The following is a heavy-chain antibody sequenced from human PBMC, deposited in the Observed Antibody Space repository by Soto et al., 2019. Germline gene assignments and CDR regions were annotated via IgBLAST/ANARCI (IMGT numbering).Heavy chain of an antibody. CDR1: GGSFSGYY. D-gene: IGHD3-3*01. J-gene: IGHJ6*02. CDR3: ARAGRYYDFWSGYYGGYYYYGMDV. CDR2: INHSGST. Sequence: SETLSLTCAVYGGSFSGYYWSWIRQPPGKGLEWIGEINHSGSTNYNPSLKGRVTISVDTSKNQFSLKLSSVTAADTAVYYCARAGRYYDFWSGYYGGYYYYGMDVWGQGTTVTVSS. V-gene: IGHV4-34*01.